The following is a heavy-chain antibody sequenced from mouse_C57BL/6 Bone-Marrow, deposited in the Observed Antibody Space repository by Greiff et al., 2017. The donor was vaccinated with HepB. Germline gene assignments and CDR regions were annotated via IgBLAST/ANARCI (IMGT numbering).Heavy chain of an antibody. Sequence: EVQLQQSGAELVRPGASVKLSCTASGFNFKDDYMHWVKQRPEQGLEWIGWIDPENGDTEYASKFQGKATITADTSSNTAYLQLSSLTSEDTAVYYCSASGYTTWYFDFWGPGTTVTVSS. V-gene: IGHV14-4*01. CDR2: IDPENGDT. CDR3: SASGYTTWYFDF. J-gene: IGHJ1*01. CDR1: GFNFKDDY. D-gene: IGHD2-2*01.